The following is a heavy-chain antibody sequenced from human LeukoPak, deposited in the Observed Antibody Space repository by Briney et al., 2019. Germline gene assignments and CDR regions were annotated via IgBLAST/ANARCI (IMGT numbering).Heavy chain of an antibody. D-gene: IGHD3-22*01. V-gene: IGHV4-59*01. Sequence: SETLSLTCTVSGGSISSYYWSWIRQPPGKGLEWIGYIYYGGSTNYNPSLKSRVTISVDTSKNQFSLKLSSVTAADTAVYYCAREGAYYYDSSGLEIWGQGTMVTVSS. CDR2: IYYGGST. CDR1: GGSISSYY. J-gene: IGHJ3*02. CDR3: AREGAYYYDSSGLEI.